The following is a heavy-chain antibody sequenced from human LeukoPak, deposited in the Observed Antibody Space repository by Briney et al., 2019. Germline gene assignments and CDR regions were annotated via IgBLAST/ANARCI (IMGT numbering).Heavy chain of an antibody. J-gene: IGHJ4*02. D-gene: IGHD3-3*01. Sequence: TSETLSLTCTVSGASIISSSYYWGWIRQPPGKGLGWFVIMYYSGSTYYNPSLKSRVTVSVDKSKNQVFLQLSSVTAADTAVYYCARGGFLEWLLLGDYWGQGPLVSVSS. CDR1: GASIISSSYY. V-gene: IGHV4-39*07. CDR3: ARGGFLEWLLLGDY. CDR2: MYYSGST.